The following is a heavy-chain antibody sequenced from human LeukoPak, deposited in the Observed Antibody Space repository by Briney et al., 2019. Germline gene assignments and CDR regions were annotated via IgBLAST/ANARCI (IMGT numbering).Heavy chain of an antibody. V-gene: IGHV4-39*01. Sequence: PSETLSLTCTVSGGSISSSRYFWGWIRQPPGKGLEWIGSIYYTGSTYYNPSLKSRVTISVDTSKNQFSLKLSSVTAADTAIYYCASLEAGDSYYYGMDVWGQGTTVTVSS. CDR2: IYYTGST. CDR1: GGSISSSRYF. CDR3: ASLEAGDSYYYGMDV. D-gene: IGHD6-19*01. J-gene: IGHJ6*02.